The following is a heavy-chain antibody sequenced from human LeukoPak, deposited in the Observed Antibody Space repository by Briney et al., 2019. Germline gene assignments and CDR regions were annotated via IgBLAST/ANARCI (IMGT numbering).Heavy chain of an antibody. Sequence: GGSLRLSCAASGFTLSSYAMSWVRQPPGKGLEWVSAISGSGGSTYYADSVKGRFTISRDNSKNTLYLQMNSLRAEDTAVYYCAKVSYRQVATISYFDYWGQGTLVTVSS. J-gene: IGHJ4*02. CDR1: GFTLSSYA. V-gene: IGHV3-23*01. CDR2: ISGSGGST. D-gene: IGHD5-12*01. CDR3: AKVSYRQVATISYFDY.